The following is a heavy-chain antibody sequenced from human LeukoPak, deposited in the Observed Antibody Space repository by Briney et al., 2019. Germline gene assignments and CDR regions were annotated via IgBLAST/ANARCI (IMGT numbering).Heavy chain of an antibody. J-gene: IGHJ3*02. D-gene: IGHD3-16*01. CDR1: GFTFSSYG. CDR2: IWYDGSNK. CDR3: ARDSLGAFDI. Sequence: GGSLRLSCAASGFTFSSYGRRWVRQAPGKGLEWVAVIWYDGSNKYYADSVKGRFTISRDNSKNTLYLQMNSLRAEDTAVYYCARDSLGAFDIWGQGTMVTVSS. V-gene: IGHV3-33*01.